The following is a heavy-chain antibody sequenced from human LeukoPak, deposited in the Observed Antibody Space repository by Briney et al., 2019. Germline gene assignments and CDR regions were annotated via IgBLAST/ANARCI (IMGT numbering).Heavy chain of an antibody. CDR3: ARPREAGRCSSTSCYYEGSFDY. J-gene: IGHJ4*02. Sequence: ASVKVSCKASGYTFTSYYMHWVRQAPGQGLEWMGIINPSGGSTSYAQKFQGRVTMTRDVSTSTVYMELSSLRSEDTAVYYCARPREAGRCSSTSCYYEGSFDYWGQGTLVTVSS. D-gene: IGHD2-2*01. V-gene: IGHV1-46*01. CDR2: INPSGGST. CDR1: GYTFTSYY.